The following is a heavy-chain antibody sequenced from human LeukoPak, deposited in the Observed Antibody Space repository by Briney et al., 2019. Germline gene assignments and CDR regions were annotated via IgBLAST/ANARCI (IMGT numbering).Heavy chain of an antibody. CDR2: INPSGGST. Sequence: VASVTVSFTATGYTFTSYYMHWVRQAPGQGLEWMGLINPSGGSTRYAQKFQGRVTITRDRSSSAVSMELSSLRYEDTAVYYCAREQFDYYESSGDAFDIWGQGTMVTVSS. CDR1: GYTFTSYY. J-gene: IGHJ3*02. CDR3: AREQFDYYESSGDAFDI. D-gene: IGHD3-22*01. V-gene: IGHV1-46*01.